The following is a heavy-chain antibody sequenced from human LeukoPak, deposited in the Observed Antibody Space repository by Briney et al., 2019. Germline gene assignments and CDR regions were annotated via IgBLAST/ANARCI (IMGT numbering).Heavy chain of an antibody. Sequence: GGSLRLSCAASGFTFSSYAMHWVRQAPGKGLEWVAVISYDGSNKYYADSVKGRFTISRDNSKNTLYLQMNSLRAEDTAVYYCAKDRQLDYWGQGTLVTVSS. CDR1: GFTFSSYA. CDR2: ISYDGSNK. D-gene: IGHD2-2*01. CDR3: AKDRQLDY. J-gene: IGHJ4*02. V-gene: IGHV3-30*04.